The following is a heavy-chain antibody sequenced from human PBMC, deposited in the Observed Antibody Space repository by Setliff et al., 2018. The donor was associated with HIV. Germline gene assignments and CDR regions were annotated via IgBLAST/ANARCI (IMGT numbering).Heavy chain of an antibody. CDR2: MNPNSGNA. V-gene: IGHV1-8*02. CDR3: ARGLMSVRVLTPFDY. Sequence: ASVKVSCKASGYTFANYDIDWVRQATGQGLEWMGWMNPNSGNAGFAQKFQDRVTMTRNTSIRTAYMELSSLRSEDTAVYYCARGLMSVRVLTPFDYWGQGTLVTVSS. D-gene: IGHD3-10*02. J-gene: IGHJ4*02. CDR1: GYTFANYD.